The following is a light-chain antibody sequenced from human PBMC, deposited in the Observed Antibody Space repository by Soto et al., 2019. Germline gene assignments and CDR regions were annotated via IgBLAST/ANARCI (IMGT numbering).Light chain of an antibody. V-gene: IGKV3-11*01. CDR2: DAS. J-gene: IGKJ2*01. CDR3: QQRSNWPPMYT. Sequence: EIVLTQSPGTLSLSPGETATLSCRASQRVSNSYLAWYQKKPGQAPRLLIYDASNRATGIPARFSGSGSGTDFTITISSLEPEDFAVYYCQQRSNWPPMYTFGQGTKLEIK. CDR1: QRVSNSY.